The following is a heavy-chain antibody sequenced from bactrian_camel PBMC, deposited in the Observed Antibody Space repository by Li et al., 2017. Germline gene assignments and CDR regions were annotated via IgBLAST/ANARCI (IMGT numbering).Heavy chain of an antibody. D-gene: IGHD6*01. V-gene: IGHV3S53*01. CDR2: IDSDGST. J-gene: IGHJ4*01. Sequence: QLVESGGGSVQPGGSLKLSCVGTGYIFKVNLLGWFRQAPGKEREGVAAIDSDGSTSYADSVKDRFTISRDKDKNTLYLQMNSLKPEDTAMYYCVAGFWLTWELNAGTANAEYWGQGTQVTVS. CDR1: GYIFKVNL. CDR3: VAGFWLTWELNAGTANAEY.